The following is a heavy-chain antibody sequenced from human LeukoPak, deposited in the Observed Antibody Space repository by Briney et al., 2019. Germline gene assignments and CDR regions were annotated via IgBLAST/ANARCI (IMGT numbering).Heavy chain of an antibody. D-gene: IGHD2-21*01. J-gene: IGHJ4*02. Sequence: AETLTLTCNVSGYSISSGYYWGWIRQPPGKALEWIGTTFHSGSPNYNPSLKSRVTISIDKSKNQFSLKLSSVTAADTAFYYCARDAGRDFDYWGQGTLVTVSS. V-gene: IGHV4-38-2*02. CDR2: TFHSGSP. CDR3: ARDAGRDFDY. CDR1: GYSISSGYY.